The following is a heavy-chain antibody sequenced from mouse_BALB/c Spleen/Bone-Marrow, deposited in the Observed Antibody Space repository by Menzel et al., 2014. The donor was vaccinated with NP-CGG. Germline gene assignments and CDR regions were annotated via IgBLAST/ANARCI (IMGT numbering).Heavy chain of an antibody. V-gene: IGHV1-9*01. Sequence: QVQLQQPGAELMKPGASVKISCKATGYTFSSYWIEWVKQRPGHGLEWIGEILPGSGSTNYNEKFKGKATFTADTSSNTVYIQLSSLTSEDSAVYYCARWTTVRVFWGQGHTHTVSS. D-gene: IGHD1-1*01. CDR1: GYTFSSYW. CDR3: ARWTTVRVF. CDR2: ILPGSGST. J-gene: IGHJ2*01.